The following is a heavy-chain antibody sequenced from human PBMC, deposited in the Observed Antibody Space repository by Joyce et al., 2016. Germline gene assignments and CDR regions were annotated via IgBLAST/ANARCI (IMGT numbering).Heavy chain of an antibody. CDR1: GFSFSTYG. CDR3: AKVMRQWLVQSDH. V-gene: IGHV3-23*01. J-gene: IGHJ4*02. Sequence: EVQLLESGGGLVQPGGSLRLSCKASGFSFSTYGMNWVRQAPGKGLEWVSGISGSDGSTYYTGSVKGRFTISRDNSKNTVYLQMNSLRVEDTAVYYCAKVMRQWLVQSDHWGQGTLVTVSS. CDR2: ISGSDGST. D-gene: IGHD6-19*01.